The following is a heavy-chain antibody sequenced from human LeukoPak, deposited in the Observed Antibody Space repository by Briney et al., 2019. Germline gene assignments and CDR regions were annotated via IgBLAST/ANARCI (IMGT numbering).Heavy chain of an antibody. CDR1: GYTFTSYD. Sequence: SVKVSCKASGYTFTSYDINWVRQATGQGLEWMGGIIPIFGTANYAQKFQGRVTITADESTSTAYMELSSLRSEDTAVYYCARHSGGVAAPYNWFDPWGQGTLVTVSS. CDR3: ARHSGGVAAPYNWFDP. CDR2: IIPIFGTA. J-gene: IGHJ5*02. V-gene: IGHV1-69*13. D-gene: IGHD6-19*01.